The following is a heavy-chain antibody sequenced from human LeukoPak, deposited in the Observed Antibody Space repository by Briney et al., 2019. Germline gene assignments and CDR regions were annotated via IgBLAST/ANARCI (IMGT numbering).Heavy chain of an antibody. Sequence: GGSLRLSCEVSGFTFSSYWMTWVRQAPGKGLEWVASIKNDGTTKWYLDSVRGRFTVSRDNAKNSLFLQLNSLRVEDTAVYYCARVPISYYYDSSGYYYVREGSNYFDYWGQGTLVTVSS. CDR1: GFTFSSYW. CDR2: IKNDGTTK. CDR3: ARVPISYYYDSSGYYYVREGSNYFDY. V-gene: IGHV3-7*01. J-gene: IGHJ4*02. D-gene: IGHD3-22*01.